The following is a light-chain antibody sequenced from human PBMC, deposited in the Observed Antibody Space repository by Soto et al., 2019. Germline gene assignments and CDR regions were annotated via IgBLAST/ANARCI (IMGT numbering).Light chain of an antibody. J-gene: IGKJ2*01. CDR2: GAS. Sequence: EIVLTQSPGTLSLSPGERATLSCRASQSVSSSYLAWYQQKPGQAPRLLIYGASSRATGIPDRFSGSGSGTDFTLTISRLEPEDFTVYYCQQRSHWPLYTFGQGTRLEIK. CDR3: QQRSHWPLYT. CDR1: QSVSSSY. V-gene: IGKV3D-20*02.